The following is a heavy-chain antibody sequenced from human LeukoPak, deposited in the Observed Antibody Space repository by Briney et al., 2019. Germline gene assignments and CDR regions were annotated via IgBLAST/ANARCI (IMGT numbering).Heavy chain of an antibody. CDR1: GFTFSSHW. CDR2: IKQDGSES. J-gene: IGHJ6*03. V-gene: IGHV3-7*01. Sequence: PGGSLRLSCAASGFTFSSHWMDWVRQAPGKGLEWVANIKQDGSESYYLDSVKGRFTISRDNAKSSLYLQMNSLRAEDTAVYYCAKRTEGEYYYYMDVWGKGTTVTVSS. D-gene: IGHD1-1*01. CDR3: AKRTEGEYYYYMDV.